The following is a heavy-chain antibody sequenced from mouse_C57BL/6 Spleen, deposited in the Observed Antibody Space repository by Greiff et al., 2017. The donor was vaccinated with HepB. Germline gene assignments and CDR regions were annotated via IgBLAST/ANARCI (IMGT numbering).Heavy chain of an antibody. CDR1: GFNIKDYY. D-gene: IGHD2-2*01. CDR2: IDPEDGET. CDR3: AYGYDGPYAMDY. Sequence: EVKLMESGAELVKPGASVKLSCTASGFNIKDYYMHWVKQRTEQGLEWIGRIDPEDGETKYAPKFQGKATITADTSSNTAYLQLSSLTSEDTAVYYCAYGYDGPYAMDYWGQGTSVTVSS. V-gene: IGHV14-2*01. J-gene: IGHJ4*01.